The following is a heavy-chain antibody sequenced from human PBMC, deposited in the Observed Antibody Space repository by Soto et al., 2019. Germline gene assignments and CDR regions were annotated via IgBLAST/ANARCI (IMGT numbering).Heavy chain of an antibody. J-gene: IGHJ4*02. Sequence: QVQLVESGGGVVQPGRSLRLSCAASGFTFSSYGMHWVRQAPGKGLEWVAVIWYDGSNKYYADSVKGRFTISRDNSKNTLYLQMNSLRAEDTAVYYCARGTYYDYIWGSYHEDYWGQGTLVTVSS. CDR1: GFTFSSYG. V-gene: IGHV3-33*01. CDR2: IWYDGSNK. D-gene: IGHD3-16*02. CDR3: ARGTYYDYIWGSYHEDY.